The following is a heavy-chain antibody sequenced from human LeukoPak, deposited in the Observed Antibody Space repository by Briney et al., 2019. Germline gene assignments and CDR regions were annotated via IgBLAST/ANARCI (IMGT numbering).Heavy chain of an antibody. Sequence: GGSLRLSCAGSRFTLSRNSMNWVRQVPGKGLEWISYISSSGNTIYYADSVKGRFTISRDNAKTSLYLQMNSLRGEDTAVYYCARDGRYDASGHYDYWGQGTLVTVSS. D-gene: IGHD3-22*01. J-gene: IGHJ4*02. CDR2: ISSSGNTI. CDR3: ARDGRYDASGHYDY. CDR1: RFTLSRNS. V-gene: IGHV3-48*01.